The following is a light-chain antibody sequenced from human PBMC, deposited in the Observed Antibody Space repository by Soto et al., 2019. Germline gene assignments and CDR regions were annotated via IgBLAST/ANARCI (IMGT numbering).Light chain of an antibody. CDR2: SNN. CDR1: SSNIETNT. J-gene: IGLJ1*01. CDR3: AAWDDSLNGYV. V-gene: IGLV1-44*01. Sequence: QSVLTQPPSASATPGQRVTISCSGSSSNIETNTVNWYQQLPGTAPKLLIYSNNQRPSGVPDRFSGSKSGTSASLAISGLQSEDEADYYCAAWDDSLNGYVSGTGTKVT.